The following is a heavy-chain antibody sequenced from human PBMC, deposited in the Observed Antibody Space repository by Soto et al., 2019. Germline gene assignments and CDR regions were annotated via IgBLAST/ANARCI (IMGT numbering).Heavy chain of an antibody. D-gene: IGHD3-9*01. CDR1: GGSISCGDYY. J-gene: IGHJ5*02. CDR2: IYYSGST. Sequence: SETLSLTCTVSGGSISCGDYYWSWIRQPPGKGLEWIGYIYYSGSTYYNPPLKSRVTISVDRSKNQFSLKLSSVTAADTAVYYCARASPYYDILTGPDYNWFDPWGQGTLVTVSS. V-gene: IGHV4-30-4*02. CDR3: ARASPYYDILTGPDYNWFDP.